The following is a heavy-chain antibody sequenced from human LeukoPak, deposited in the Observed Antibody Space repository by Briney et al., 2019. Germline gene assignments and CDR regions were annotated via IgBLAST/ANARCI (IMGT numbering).Heavy chain of an antibody. Sequence: SGPTLVKPTQTLTLTCTFSGFSLSTSRVGVGWIRQPPGKALEWLALIYWDDDKRYSPSLKSRLTITKDTSKNQVVLTMTNMDPVDTATYYCAHRGRYSSSWTFDYWGQGTLVTVSS. D-gene: IGHD6-13*01. CDR2: IYWDDDK. V-gene: IGHV2-5*02. CDR1: GFSLSTSRVG. CDR3: AHRGRYSSSWTFDY. J-gene: IGHJ4*02.